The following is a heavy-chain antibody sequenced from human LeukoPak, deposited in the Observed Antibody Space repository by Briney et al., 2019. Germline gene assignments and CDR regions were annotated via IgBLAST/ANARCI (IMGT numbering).Heavy chain of an antibody. CDR1: GFTFNMYG. J-gene: IGHJ4*02. Sequence: HPGGSLRLSCAASGFTFNMYGIHWVRQAPGKGLEWVALISFDGTNAYYGDSVKGRFSISRDNSRNTVYLQMNSLRAEDTAVYYCAKDPTGYYYDSSGYLLPDYWGQGTLVTVSS. V-gene: IGHV3-30*18. CDR3: AKDPTGYYYDSSGYLLPDY. D-gene: IGHD3-22*01. CDR2: ISFDGTNA.